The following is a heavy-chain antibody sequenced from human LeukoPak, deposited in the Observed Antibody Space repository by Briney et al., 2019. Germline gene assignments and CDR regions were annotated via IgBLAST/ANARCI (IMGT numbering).Heavy chain of an antibody. V-gene: IGHV3-9*03. CDR3: AKGTTVTTVGAFDI. D-gene: IGHD4-17*01. J-gene: IGHJ3*02. CDR1: GFTFDDYA. CDR2: ISWNSGSI. Sequence: GGSLRLSCAASGFTFDDYAMDWVRQAPGKGLEWVLGISWNSGSIGYADSVKGRFTISRDNAKNSLYLQMNSLRAEDMALYYCAKGTTVTTVGAFDIWGQGTMVTVSS.